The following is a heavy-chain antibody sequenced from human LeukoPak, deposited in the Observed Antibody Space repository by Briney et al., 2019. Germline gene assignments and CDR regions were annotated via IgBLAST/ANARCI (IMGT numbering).Heavy chain of an antibody. CDR3: ARQTGSGLFTLP. Sequence: SETLSHTCTVSGVSISSSNSYWGWIRQPPGKGLEWIGRIYYSGNTYYNASVKSRVTISIDSSKNQFSLMLSSVTAADTAVYYCARQTGSGLFTLPGGQGTLVTVSS. CDR2: IYYSGNT. V-gene: IGHV4-39*01. CDR1: GVSISSSNSY. D-gene: IGHD3/OR15-3a*01. J-gene: IGHJ4*02.